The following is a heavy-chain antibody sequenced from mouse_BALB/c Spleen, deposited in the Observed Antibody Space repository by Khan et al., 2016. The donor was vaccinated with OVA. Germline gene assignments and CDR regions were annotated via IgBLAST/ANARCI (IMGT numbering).Heavy chain of an antibody. CDR2: VWAGGNT. V-gene: IGHV2-9*02. J-gene: IGHJ3*01. Sequence: VQLQESGPGLVAPSQSLSITCTVSGFSITNYGVHWVRQPPGNGLEWLGVVWAGGNTNYNSTPMSRLSISKDNSKSQVFFKMNSLQTDDTAMYYCARLHSLAYWGQGTLVTVSA. D-gene: IGHD3-1*01. CDR3: ARLHSLAY. CDR1: GFSITNYG.